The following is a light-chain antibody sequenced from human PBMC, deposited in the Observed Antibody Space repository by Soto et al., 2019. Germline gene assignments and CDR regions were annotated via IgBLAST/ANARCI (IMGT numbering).Light chain of an antibody. J-gene: IGKJ1*01. CDR3: QQYGSSPRT. CDR1: QSVSSSY. V-gene: IGKV3-20*01. CDR2: DAS. Sequence: EIVLTQSPGTLSLSPGERATLSCRASQSVSSSYLARYQQRPGQAPRLLIYDASRRATGIPDRFSGSGSGTDFTLTISRLEPEDFAVYYCQQYGSSPRTFGQGTKVEIK.